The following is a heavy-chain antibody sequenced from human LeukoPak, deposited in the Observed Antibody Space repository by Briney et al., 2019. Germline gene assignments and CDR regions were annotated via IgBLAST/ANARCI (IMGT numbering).Heavy chain of an antibody. Sequence: KPSETLSLTCTVSGGSISSGSYYWSWIRQPPGKGLEWIGYIYYSGSTNYNPSLKSRVTISVDTSKNQFSLKLSSVTAADTAVYYCARGGPLKGTPPDYWGQGTLVTVSS. CDR3: ARGGPLKGTPPDY. D-gene: IGHD2-15*01. V-gene: IGHV4-61*01. J-gene: IGHJ4*02. CDR2: IYYSGST. CDR1: GGSISSGSYY.